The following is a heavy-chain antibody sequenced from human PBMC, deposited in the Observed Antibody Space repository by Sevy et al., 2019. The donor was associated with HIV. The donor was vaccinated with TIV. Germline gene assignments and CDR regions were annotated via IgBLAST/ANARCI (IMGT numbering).Heavy chain of an antibody. D-gene: IGHD6-13*01. V-gene: IGHV3-43*01. Sequence: GGSLRLSCAASGFTFDDYTMHWVRQAPGKGLEWVSPISWDGDDKYYGDSVKGRFTISRDNSKNSLYLQMNSLRTEDTALYFCAKKGSEIASAGSYFDYWGQGALVTVSS. CDR1: GFTFDDYT. CDR2: ISWDGDDK. CDR3: AKKGSEIASAGSYFDY. J-gene: IGHJ4*02.